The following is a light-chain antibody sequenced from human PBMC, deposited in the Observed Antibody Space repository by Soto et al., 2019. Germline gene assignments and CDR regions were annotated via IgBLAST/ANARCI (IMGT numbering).Light chain of an antibody. CDR2: KAS. J-gene: IGKJ1*01. CDR3: QHYNSYSEA. CDR1: QTISSW. V-gene: IGKV1-5*03. Sequence: DIQMTQSPSTLSGSVGDRVTLTCRASQTISSWLAWYQQKPGKAPKLLIYKASTLKSGVPSRFSGSGSGTDFTLTIISLQPDDFPTYYCQHYNSYSEAFGQGTKVELK.